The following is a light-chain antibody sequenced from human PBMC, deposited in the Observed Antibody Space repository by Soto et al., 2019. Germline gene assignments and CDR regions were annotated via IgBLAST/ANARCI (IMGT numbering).Light chain of an antibody. CDR3: LQHDNFPYT. J-gene: IGKJ2*01. Sequence: DIQMTQSPSSLSASVGHTVTITCRASQDVRSDLGWYQHKPGKAPKRLIYAASRLQGGVPSRFIGSGSGTEFTLTIGSLQPEDSATYYFLQHDNFPYTFGQGTRLE. CDR1: QDVRSD. CDR2: AAS. V-gene: IGKV1-17*01.